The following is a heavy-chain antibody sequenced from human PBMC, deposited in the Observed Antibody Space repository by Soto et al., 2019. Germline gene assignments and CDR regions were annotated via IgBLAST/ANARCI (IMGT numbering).Heavy chain of an antibody. V-gene: IGHV3-30-3*01. CDR2: ISYDGSNK. D-gene: IGHD5-18*01. J-gene: IGHJ4*02. Sequence: PGGSLRLSCAASGFTFSSYAMHWVRQAPGKGLEWVAVISYDGSNKYYADSVKGRFTISRDNSKNTLYLQMNSLRAEDTAVYYCARESLSRLYSYGYFDYWGQGTLVTVSS. CDR1: GFTFSSYA. CDR3: ARESLSRLYSYGYFDY.